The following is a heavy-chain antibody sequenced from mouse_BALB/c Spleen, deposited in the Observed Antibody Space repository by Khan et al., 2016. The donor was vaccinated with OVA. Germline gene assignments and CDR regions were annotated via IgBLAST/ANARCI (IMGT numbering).Heavy chain of an antibody. V-gene: IGHV1-63*02. J-gene: IGHJ1*01. CDR2: IYPGIFYI. CDR3: TKWATWYFDV. Sequence: VELVESGVELVRPGSSVKISCKASGYTFTNYWPGWVKQRPGHGLEWIGDIYPGIFYINYNEKFKGKATLTEDTSSSTAYLQLTSLTSEDSAVYFCTKWATWYFDVWGAGTTVTVSS. D-gene: IGHD3-1*01. CDR1: GYTFTNYW.